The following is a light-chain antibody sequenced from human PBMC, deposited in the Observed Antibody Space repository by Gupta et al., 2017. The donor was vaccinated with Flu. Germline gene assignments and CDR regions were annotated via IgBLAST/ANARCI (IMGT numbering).Light chain of an antibody. V-gene: IGKV3-20*01. Sequence: ELVLTQSPLTLPLSPGERPILSCRASQIVTSNYLAWYQQKPGQAPRVPIYDASSRATGIPDRFSGSGSVTDFTLTIIRLEPEDFAMYYCQQYGSSPRTFGQGTKVEIK. CDR2: DAS. CDR1: QIVTSNY. J-gene: IGKJ1*01. CDR3: QQYGSSPRT.